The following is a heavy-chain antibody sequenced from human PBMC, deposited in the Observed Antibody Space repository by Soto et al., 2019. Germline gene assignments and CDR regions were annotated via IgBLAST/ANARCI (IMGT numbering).Heavy chain of an antibody. D-gene: IGHD6-13*01. Sequence: GGSLRLSCAASGFTFSSYGMHWVRQAPGKGLEWVAVIWYDGSNKYYADSVKGRFTISRDNSKNTLYLQMNSLRAEDTAVYYCARTSSRPIKYSSSWYFGSDYWGQGTLVTVSS. CDR3: ARTSSRPIKYSSSWYFGSDY. CDR1: GFTFSSYG. CDR2: IWYDGSNK. J-gene: IGHJ4*02. V-gene: IGHV3-33*01.